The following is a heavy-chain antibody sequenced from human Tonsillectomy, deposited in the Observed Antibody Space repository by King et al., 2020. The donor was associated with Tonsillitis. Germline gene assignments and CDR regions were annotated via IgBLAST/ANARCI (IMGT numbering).Heavy chain of an antibody. CDR3: TRALITVVRGARTQYYYYGMDV. CDR2: MYYSGST. J-gene: IGHJ6*02. Sequence: VQLQESGPGLVKPSETLSLTCSVSDSSITNYYWSWIRPPPGRGLEWIGSMYYSGSTNYNPSLKSRVTMSLDTSKKQLSLKLSSVTASDTAVYYCTRALITVVRGARTQYYYYGMDVWGQGTTVTVSS. V-gene: IGHV4-59*01. CDR1: DSSITNYY. D-gene: IGHD3-10*01.